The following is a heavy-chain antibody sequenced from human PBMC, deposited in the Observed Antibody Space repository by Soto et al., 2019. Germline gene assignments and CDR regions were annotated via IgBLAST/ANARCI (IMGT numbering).Heavy chain of an antibody. Sequence: GESLKISCTGCGYSFAGYWITWVRQTPGKGLEWMGRIEPSDSQTYYSPSFRGHVTISVTKSITTVFLQWSSLRASDTATYYCAHLGGWYLASQHWGQGTLVTVSS. J-gene: IGHJ1*01. CDR2: IEPSDSQT. V-gene: IGHV5-10-1*01. CDR1: GYSFAGYW. CDR3: AHLGGWYLASQH. D-gene: IGHD2-15*01.